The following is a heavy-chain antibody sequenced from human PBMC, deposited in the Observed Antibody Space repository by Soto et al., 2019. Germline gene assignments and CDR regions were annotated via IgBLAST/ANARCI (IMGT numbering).Heavy chain of an antibody. J-gene: IGHJ4*02. CDR3: ARDLGIAAPSPHFDY. D-gene: IGHD6-6*01. CDR1: GFTFSSYS. Sequence: GGSLRLSCAASGFTFSSYSMNWVRQAPGKGLEWVSSISSSSSYIYYADSVKGRFTISRDNAKNSLYLQMNSLRAGDTAVYYCARDLGIAAPSPHFDYWGQGTLVTVSS. CDR2: ISSSSSYI. V-gene: IGHV3-21*01.